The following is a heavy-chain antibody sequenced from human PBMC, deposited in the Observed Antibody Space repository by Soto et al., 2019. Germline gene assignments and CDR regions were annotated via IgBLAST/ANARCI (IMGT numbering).Heavy chain of an antibody. J-gene: IGHJ6*02. D-gene: IGHD1-7*01. CDR3: ARDWPRNWHYEVYYYYGMDV. CDR1: GFTFSDYY. CDR2: ISSSSSYT. V-gene: IGHV3-11*06. Sequence: QVQLVESGGGLVKPGGSLRLSCAASGFTFSDYYMSWIRQAPGKGLEWVSYISSSSSYTNYADSVKGRFTISRDNAKNSLYLQMNSLRAEDTAVYYCARDWPRNWHYEVYYYYGMDVWGQGTTVTVSS.